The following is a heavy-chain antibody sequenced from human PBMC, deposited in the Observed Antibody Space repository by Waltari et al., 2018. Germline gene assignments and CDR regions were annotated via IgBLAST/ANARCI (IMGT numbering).Heavy chain of an antibody. V-gene: IGHV3-48*03. J-gene: IGHJ4*02. CDR2: INSRSSTV. Sequence: EVQLVESGGGLVQPGGSLRLSCAASGFAFGGYEMNWVCQATGMGLGWSLFINSRSSTVDDTPEVKFRFTFTRDKAENALFLHMNDLIPDDTGVYFCAMDSTGASKLQYVCDLWGPGTLVTVST. D-gene: IGHD4-4*01. CDR1: GFAFGGYE. CDR3: AMDSTGASKLQYVCDL.